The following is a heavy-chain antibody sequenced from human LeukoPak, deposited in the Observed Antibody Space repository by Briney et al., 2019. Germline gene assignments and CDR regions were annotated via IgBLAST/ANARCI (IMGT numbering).Heavy chain of an antibody. J-gene: IGHJ4*02. CDR1: GVSISSYY. CDR2: INYSGST. Sequence: SETLSLTCTVSGVSISSYYWNWIRQPPGKGLEWIGYINYSGSTNYNPSLKSRVTISVDTSKNQFSLKLNSVTAADTAVYYCARGGWTAFDYWGQGTLVTVSS. CDR3: ARGGWTAFDY. V-gene: IGHV4-59*01. D-gene: IGHD6-19*01.